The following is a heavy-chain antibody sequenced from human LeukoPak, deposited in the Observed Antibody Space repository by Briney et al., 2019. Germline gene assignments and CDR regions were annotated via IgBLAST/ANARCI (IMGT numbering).Heavy chain of an antibody. CDR1: GYTFTGYY. CDR3: ARESVVVVAATNWFDP. Sequence: ASVKVSCKASGYTFTGYYMHWVRQAPGQGLEWMGWINPNSGGTNYAQKFQGRVTMTRDTSISTAYMELSRLRSDDTAVYYCARESVVVVAATNWFDPWGKGTLVTVSS. V-gene: IGHV1-2*02. D-gene: IGHD2-15*01. J-gene: IGHJ5*02. CDR2: INPNSGGT.